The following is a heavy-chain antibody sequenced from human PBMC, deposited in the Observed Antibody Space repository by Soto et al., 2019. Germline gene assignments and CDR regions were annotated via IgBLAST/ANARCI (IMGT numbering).Heavy chain of an antibody. V-gene: IGHV3-23*01. CDR3: AKTGGGLGIMITFGGVIVTDLPDY. J-gene: IGHJ4*02. D-gene: IGHD3-16*02. CDR2: ISGSGGST. Sequence: GGSLRLSCAASGFTFSSYAMSWVRQAPGKGLEWVSAISGSGGSTYYADSVKGRFTISRDNSKNTLYLQMNSLRAEDTAVYYCAKTGGGLGIMITFGGVIVTDLPDYWGQGTLVTVSS. CDR1: GFTFSSYA.